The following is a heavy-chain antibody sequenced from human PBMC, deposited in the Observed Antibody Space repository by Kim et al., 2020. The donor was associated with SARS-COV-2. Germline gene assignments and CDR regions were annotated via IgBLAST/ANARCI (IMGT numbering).Heavy chain of an antibody. Sequence: YGDSVKGRITISRDNAKNTLDLQMNSLRTEDTAVYYCARRQFTSGWYYFDYWGQGTLVTVSS. CDR3: ARRQFTSGWYYFDY. D-gene: IGHD6-19*01. J-gene: IGHJ4*02. V-gene: IGHV3-74*01.